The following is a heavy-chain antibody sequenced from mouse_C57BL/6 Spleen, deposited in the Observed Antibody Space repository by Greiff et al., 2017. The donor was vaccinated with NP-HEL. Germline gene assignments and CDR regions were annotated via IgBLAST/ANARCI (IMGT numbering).Heavy chain of an antibody. J-gene: IGHJ2*01. CDR1: GYTFTDYY. CDR3: ARSITTVVEYYFDY. V-gene: IGHV1-26*01. CDR2: INPNNGGT. Sequence: EVQLQQSGPELVKPGASVKISCKASGYTFTDYYMNWVKQSHGKSLEWIGDINPNNGGTSYNQKFKGKATLTVDKSSSTAYMKLRSLTSEDSAVYYCARSITTVVEYYFDYWGQGTTLTVSS. D-gene: IGHD1-1*01.